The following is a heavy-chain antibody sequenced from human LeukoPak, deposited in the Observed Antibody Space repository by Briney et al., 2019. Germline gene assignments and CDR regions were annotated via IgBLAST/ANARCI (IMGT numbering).Heavy chain of an antibody. J-gene: IGHJ3*02. V-gene: IGHV3-74*01. D-gene: IGHD3-16*01. CDR3: ARDYAVGEAFDI. Sequence: PGGPLRLSCVASGFTFSDYWMHWVRQVPGKGLVWVSRITSDGSSTSHADSVKGRFTISRDNAKNTLYLQMNSLTAEDTAVYYCARDYAVGEAFDIWGQGTMVTVSS. CDR1: GFTFSDYW. CDR2: ITSDGSST.